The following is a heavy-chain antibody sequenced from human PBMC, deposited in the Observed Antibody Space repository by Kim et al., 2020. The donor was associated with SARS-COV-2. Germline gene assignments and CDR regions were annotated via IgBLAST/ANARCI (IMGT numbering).Heavy chain of an antibody. J-gene: IGHJ4*02. CDR1: GYTFTSYG. Sequence: ASVKVSCKASGYTFTSYGISWVRQAPGQGLEWMGWISAYNGNTNYAQKLQGRVTMTTDTSTSTAYMELRSLRSDDTAVYYCARDQKIYCSSTSCQRLIDYWGQGTLVTVSS. CDR3: ARDQKIYCSSTSCQRLIDY. CDR2: ISAYNGNT. V-gene: IGHV1-18*01. D-gene: IGHD2-2*01.